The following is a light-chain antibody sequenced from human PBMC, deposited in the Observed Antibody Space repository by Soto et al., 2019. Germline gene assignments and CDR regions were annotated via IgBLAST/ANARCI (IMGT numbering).Light chain of an antibody. V-gene: IGLV1-51*02. CDR2: END. J-gene: IGLJ2*01. Sequence: QSALTQPPSVSAAPGQMVTISCSGSSSNIGNNYVSWFQQLPGAAPKLLIYENDKRPSGVPDRFSGSKSGTSATLGITGLQTGDEADYYCGTWDSSLRVLFGGGTKLTVL. CDR1: SSNIGNNY. CDR3: GTWDSSLRVL.